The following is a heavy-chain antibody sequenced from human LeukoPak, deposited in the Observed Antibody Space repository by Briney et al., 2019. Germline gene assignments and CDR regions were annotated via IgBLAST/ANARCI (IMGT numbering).Heavy chain of an antibody. CDR3: ARQNTPHGNFDY. V-gene: IGHV3-13*01. J-gene: IGHJ4*02. Sequence: GGSLRLSCAASGFTFSSYDMHWVRQATGKGLEWVSAIGVAANTFYSGSVKGRFTISRENAKNSLYLLMSSLRAEDTAAYYCARQNTPHGNFDYWGQGTLVTVSS. CDR2: IGVAANT. D-gene: IGHD1-26*01. CDR1: GFTFSSYD.